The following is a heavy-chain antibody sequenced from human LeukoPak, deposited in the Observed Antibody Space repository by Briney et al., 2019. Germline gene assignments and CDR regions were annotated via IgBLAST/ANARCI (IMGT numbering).Heavy chain of an antibody. Sequence: SETLSLTCAVYGGSFSGYYWSWIRQPPGKGLEWIGEINHSGSTNYNPSLKSRVTISVDTSKNQFSLKLSSVTAADTAIYYCARDNYDFWSGRQLQYHCYMDVWGKGTTVTVSS. J-gene: IGHJ6*03. D-gene: IGHD3-3*01. CDR1: GGSFSGYY. CDR2: INHSGST. V-gene: IGHV4-34*01. CDR3: ARDNYDFWSGRQLQYHCYMDV.